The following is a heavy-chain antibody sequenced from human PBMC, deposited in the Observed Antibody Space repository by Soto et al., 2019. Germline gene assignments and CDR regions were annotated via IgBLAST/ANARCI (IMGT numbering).Heavy chain of an antibody. CDR2: IYPTDSDT. D-gene: IGHD6-19*01. V-gene: IGHV5-51*01. CDR1: GYSITTYW. CDR3: ARTVREQWLADY. J-gene: IGHJ4*02. Sequence: GESLKISCKGSGYSITTYWIGWVRQMPGKGLEWMGIIYPTDSDTRYSPSFQGQVTISADKSISTAYLQWSSLKASDTAMYYCARTVREQWLADYWGRGTLVTVSS.